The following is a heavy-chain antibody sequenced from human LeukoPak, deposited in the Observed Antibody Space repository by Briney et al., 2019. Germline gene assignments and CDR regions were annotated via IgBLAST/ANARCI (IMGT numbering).Heavy chain of an antibody. J-gene: IGHJ4*02. D-gene: IGHD3-10*01. CDR3: ASSGSYYFPFDY. V-gene: IGHV3-23*01. CDR2: ISDSGGSP. CDR1: GFTFSRYA. Sequence: GGSLRLSCTTSGFTFSRYAMTWVRQAPGKGLEWVSIISDSGGSPHYADSVKGRFTISRDKSKDTVYLQMNSLRAEDTAIYYCASSGSYYFPFDYWGQGILVTVSS.